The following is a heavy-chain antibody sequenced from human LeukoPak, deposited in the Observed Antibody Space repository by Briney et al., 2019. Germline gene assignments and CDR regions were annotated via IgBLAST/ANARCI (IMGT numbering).Heavy chain of an antibody. Sequence: ASVKVSCKASKYTFTGYYMHWVRQAPGQGLEWMGWINPNSGGTDYAQKFQGRVTMTRDTSISTAYMELSRLRSDDTAVYYCARVIRDYVWGSYRTLYYFDYWGQGTLVTVSS. J-gene: IGHJ4*02. CDR2: INPNSGGT. D-gene: IGHD3-16*02. V-gene: IGHV1-2*02. CDR3: ARVIRDYVWGSYRTLYYFDY. CDR1: KYTFTGYY.